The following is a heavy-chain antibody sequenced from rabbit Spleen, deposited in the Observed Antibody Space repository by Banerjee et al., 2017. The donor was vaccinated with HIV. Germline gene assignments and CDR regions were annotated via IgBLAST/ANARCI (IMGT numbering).Heavy chain of an antibody. CDR2: IDASGST. J-gene: IGHJ3*01. CDR3: ARTHTDSSAYSV. Sequence: ESGGGLVTPGGTLTLTCTISGFSLSNFAVSWVRQAPGKGLEWIGIIDASGSTYYASWAKGRFTISKTSTTVDLKMTSPTTEDTATYFCARTHTDSSAYSVWGQGTLVTVS. CDR1: GFSLSNFA. D-gene: IGHD1-1*01. V-gene: IGHV1S69*01.